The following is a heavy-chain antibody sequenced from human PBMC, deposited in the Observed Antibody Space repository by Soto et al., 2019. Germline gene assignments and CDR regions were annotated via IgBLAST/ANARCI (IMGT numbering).Heavy chain of an antibody. V-gene: IGHV4-39*01. Sequence: SDTLSLTCTVSGGSISSSSHYWGWIRQPPGKGLEWIGSIYYSGSTYYNPSLKSRVTISVDTSKNQFSLKLSSVTAADTAVYYCARGVAVAGPDRYYFDYWGQGTLVTVSS. CDR1: GGSISSSSHY. CDR3: ARGVAVAGPDRYYFDY. J-gene: IGHJ4*02. CDR2: IYYSGST. D-gene: IGHD6-19*01.